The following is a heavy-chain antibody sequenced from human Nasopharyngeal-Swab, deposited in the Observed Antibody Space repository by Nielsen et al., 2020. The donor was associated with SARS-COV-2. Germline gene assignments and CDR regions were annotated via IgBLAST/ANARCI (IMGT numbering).Heavy chain of an antibody. Sequence: GGSLRLSCAASGFTFSSYGMHWVRQAPGKGLEWVAVISYDGSNKHYADSVKGRFTISSDNSKTTLYLQMNSLRAEDTAVYYCAREAQTGYSSGWTYDYYGMDVWGQGTTVTVSS. CDR2: ISYDGSNK. V-gene: IGHV3-30*03. D-gene: IGHD6-19*01. J-gene: IGHJ6*02. CDR3: AREAQTGYSSGWTYDYYGMDV. CDR1: GFTFSSYG.